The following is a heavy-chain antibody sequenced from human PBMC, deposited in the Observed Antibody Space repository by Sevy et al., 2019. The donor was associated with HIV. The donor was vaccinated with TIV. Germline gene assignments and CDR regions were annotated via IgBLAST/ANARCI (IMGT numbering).Heavy chain of an antibody. CDR2: INTNTGNT. D-gene: IGHD6-19*01. V-gene: IGHV1-8*02. CDR1: GFNFASYD. Sequence: ASVKVSCKASGFNFASYDMYWVRQATGQGLEWMGWINTNTGNTGFAQKFQGRVTMTRNTSITTAYMELSNLRSEDTAVYYCARVSGWHLRYGMDVWGQGTTVTVSS. CDR3: ARVSGWHLRYGMDV. J-gene: IGHJ6*02.